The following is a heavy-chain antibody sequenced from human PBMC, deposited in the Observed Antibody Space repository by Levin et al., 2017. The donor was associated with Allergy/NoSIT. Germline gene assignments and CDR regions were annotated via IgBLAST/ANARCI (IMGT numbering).Heavy chain of an antibody. V-gene: IGHV3-48*01. J-gene: IGHJ4*02. Sequence: ASVKVSCEASGLSFWKYGMNWIRQSPGKGLEWVAYIGASDTTIYYTDSVRGRFIISRDNAKNSLHLQMNNLRAEDTAIYYCARDRANNYYDYWGQGTLVTVSS. CDR1: GLSFWKYG. CDR2: IGASDTTI. CDR3: ARDRANNYYDY.